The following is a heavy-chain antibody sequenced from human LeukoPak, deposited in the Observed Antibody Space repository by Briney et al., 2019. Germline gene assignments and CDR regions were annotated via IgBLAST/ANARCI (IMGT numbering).Heavy chain of an antibody. CDR2: ISYDGSNK. V-gene: IGHV3-30*04. CDR3: ARGSHYYYDSSGFERGYFDY. CDR1: GFTFSSYA. Sequence: GGSLRLSCAASGFTFSSYAMHWVRQAPGKGLEWVAVISYDGSNKYYADSVKGRFTISRDNSKNTLYLQMNSLRAEDTAVYYCARGSHYYYDSSGFERGYFDYGGQGTLVTVSS. J-gene: IGHJ4*02. D-gene: IGHD3-22*01.